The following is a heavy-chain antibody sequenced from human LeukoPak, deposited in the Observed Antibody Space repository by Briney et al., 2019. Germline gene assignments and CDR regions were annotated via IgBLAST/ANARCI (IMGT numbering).Heavy chain of an antibody. CDR2: ISSSSSYI. V-gene: IGHV3-21*01. CDR1: GFTFSNYN. D-gene: IGHD3-22*01. J-gene: IGHJ4*02. Sequence: TGGSLRLSCAASGFTFSNYNMNWVRQAPGKGLEWVSSISSSSSYIYYADSVKGRFTISRDNAQKSLYLQMNSLRGEDTAVYYCARLADYDNGGNLDYWGQGTLVTVSP. CDR3: ARLADYDNGGNLDY.